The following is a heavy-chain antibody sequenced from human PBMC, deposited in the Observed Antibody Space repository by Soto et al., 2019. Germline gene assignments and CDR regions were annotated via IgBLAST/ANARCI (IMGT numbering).Heavy chain of an antibody. D-gene: IGHD3-3*01. CDR1: GFTFSSYW. V-gene: IGHV3-7*01. CDR2: IKQDGSEK. Sequence: GSLRLSCAASGFTFSSYWMSWGRQAPGKGLEWVANIKQDGSEKYYVDSVKGRFTISRDNAKNSLYLQMNSLRAEDTAVYYCARAVFDYDFWSGPDAFDIWGQGTMVTVSS. J-gene: IGHJ3*02. CDR3: ARAVFDYDFWSGPDAFDI.